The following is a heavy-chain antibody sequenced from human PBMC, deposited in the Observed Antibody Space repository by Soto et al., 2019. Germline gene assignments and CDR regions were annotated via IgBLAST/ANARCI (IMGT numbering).Heavy chain of an antibody. D-gene: IGHD4-17*01. CDR3: AREIGYGYDYGDYLLDY. CDR1: GGSISSYY. J-gene: IGHJ4*02. Sequence: SETLSLTCTVSGGSISSYYWSWIRQPPGKGLEWIGYIYYSGSTNYNPSLKSRVTISVDTSKNQFSLKLSSVTAADTAVYYCAREIGYGYDYGDYLLDYWGQGTLVTVSS. V-gene: IGHV4-59*01. CDR2: IYYSGST.